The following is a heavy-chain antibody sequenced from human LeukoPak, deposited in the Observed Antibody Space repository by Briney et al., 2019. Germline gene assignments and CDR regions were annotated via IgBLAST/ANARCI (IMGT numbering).Heavy chain of an antibody. CDR3: AKGTGGGNLDY. J-gene: IGHJ4*02. CDR2: ILYDGSNK. D-gene: IGHD1-14*01. V-gene: IGHV3-30*02. Sequence: GGSLRLSCAASGFTFSTYGMHWVRQAPGKGLEWVTSILYDGSNKNYADSVKGRFTISRDNSKNTLYLQMNSLRAEDTAVYYCAKGTGGGNLDYWGQGTLVTDSS. CDR1: GFTFSTYG.